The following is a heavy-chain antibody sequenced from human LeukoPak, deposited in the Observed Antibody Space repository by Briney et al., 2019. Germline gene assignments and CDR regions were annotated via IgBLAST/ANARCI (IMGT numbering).Heavy chain of an antibody. D-gene: IGHD3-22*01. CDR2: ISSSSSTI. CDR1: GFTFSSYS. Sequence: GGSLRLSCAASGFTFSSYSMNWVRQAPGKGLEWVSYISSSSSTIYYADSVKGRFTISRDNAKNSLYLQMNSLRAEDTAVYYCARDPITMIVVARPDAFDIWGQGTMVTVSS. CDR3: ARDPITMIVVARPDAFDI. J-gene: IGHJ3*02. V-gene: IGHV3-48*04.